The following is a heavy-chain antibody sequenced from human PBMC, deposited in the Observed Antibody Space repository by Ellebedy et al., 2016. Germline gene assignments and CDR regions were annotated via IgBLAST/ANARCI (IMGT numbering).Heavy chain of an antibody. Sequence: GESLKISXAASGFTFSSYAMSWVRQAPGKGLEWVSAISGSGGSTYYADSVKGRFTISRDNSKNTLYLQMNSLRAEDTAVYYCAKDQYYGDYDVGSGYWGQGTLVTVSS. J-gene: IGHJ4*02. CDR3: AKDQYYGDYDVGSGY. D-gene: IGHD4-17*01. CDR2: ISGSGGST. CDR1: GFTFSSYA. V-gene: IGHV3-23*01.